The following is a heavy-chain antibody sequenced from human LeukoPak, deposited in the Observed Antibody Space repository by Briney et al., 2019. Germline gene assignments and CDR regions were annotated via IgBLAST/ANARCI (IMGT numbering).Heavy chain of an antibody. CDR2: LFSGGSA. V-gene: IGHV3-53*01. J-gene: IGHJ4*02. CDR1: GFTVSSHS. Sequence: PRGSLRHSRVVSGFTVSSHSMNWVRQAPGKGLEWVSILFSGGSALYADSVKGRFTISRDNSKNTLYLQMNSLRAADTAVYYCARFRRGWYYDYGYGGTVVTVSS. CDR3: ARFRRGWYYDY.